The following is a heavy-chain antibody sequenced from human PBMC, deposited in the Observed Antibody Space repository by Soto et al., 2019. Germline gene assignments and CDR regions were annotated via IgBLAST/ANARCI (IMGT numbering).Heavy chain of an antibody. CDR1: GGSMTSYY. V-gene: IGHV4-59*01. CDR2: ILYSGST. CDR3: ARQVAVGTNWFDP. Sequence: SETLSLTCTVSGGSMTSYYWSWIRQPPGKGLEWIGYILYSGSTYYNPSLKSRVTLSVDTSRNQFSLKLTSVTAADTAIYYCARQVAVGTNWFDPWGQGTLVTVS. D-gene: IGHD2-15*01. J-gene: IGHJ5*02.